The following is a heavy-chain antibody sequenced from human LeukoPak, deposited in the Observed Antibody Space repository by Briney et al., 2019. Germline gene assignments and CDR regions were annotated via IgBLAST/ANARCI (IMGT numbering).Heavy chain of an antibody. Sequence: ASVKVSYKASGGTFSSYAISWVRQAPGQGLEWMGGIIPIFGTANYAQKFQGRVTITADESTSTAYMELSSLRSEDTAVYYCASVCTNGVCYPDYYYYYGMDVWGQGTTVTVSS. V-gene: IGHV1-69*01. CDR3: ASVCTNGVCYPDYYYYYGMDV. CDR1: GGTFSSYA. D-gene: IGHD2-8*01. CDR2: IIPIFGTA. J-gene: IGHJ6*02.